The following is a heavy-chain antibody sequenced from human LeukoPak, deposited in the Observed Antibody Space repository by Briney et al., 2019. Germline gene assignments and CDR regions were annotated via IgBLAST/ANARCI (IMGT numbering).Heavy chain of an antibody. CDR1: GFTFSSYA. CDR2: ISYDGSNK. D-gene: IGHD2-2*01. J-gene: IGHJ4*02. Sequence: GGSLRLSCAASGFTFSSYAMHWVRQAPGKGLEWVAVISYDGSNKYYADSVKGRFTISRDNSKNTLYLQMNSLRAEDTAVYYCATVVPAATGGWWGQGTLVTVSS. V-gene: IGHV3-30*04. CDR3: ATVVPAATGGW.